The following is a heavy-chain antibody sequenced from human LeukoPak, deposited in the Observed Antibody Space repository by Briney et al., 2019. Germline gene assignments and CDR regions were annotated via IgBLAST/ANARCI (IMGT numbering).Heavy chain of an antibody. Sequence: PGRSLRLSCAASGFTFSSYGMHWVRQAPGKGLEWVAVIWYDGSNKYYADSVKGRFTISRDNSKNTLYLQMNSLRAEDTAVYYCAREAGYYDGSGFFPRLDYWGQGTLVTVSS. CDR2: IWYDGSNK. D-gene: IGHD3-22*01. CDR3: AREAGYYDGSGFFPRLDY. J-gene: IGHJ4*02. CDR1: GFTFSSYG. V-gene: IGHV3-33*01.